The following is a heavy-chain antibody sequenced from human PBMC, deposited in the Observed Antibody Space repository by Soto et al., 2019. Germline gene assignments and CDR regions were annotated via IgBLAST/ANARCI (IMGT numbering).Heavy chain of an antibody. J-gene: IGHJ6*02. D-gene: IGHD5-18*01. CDR1: GGTFSSYA. CDR2: IIPIFGTA. CDR3: ASHSYGFFPHYNLSMDV. Sequence: QVQLVQSGAEVKKPGSSVKVSCKASGGTFSSYASSWVRQAPGQGLEWMGGIIPIFGTANYAQKFQGRVTFTADESTSTAYLEVSSLRPKDTAGYYCASHSYGFFPHYNLSMDVWGQGTTVTFS. V-gene: IGHV1-69*12.